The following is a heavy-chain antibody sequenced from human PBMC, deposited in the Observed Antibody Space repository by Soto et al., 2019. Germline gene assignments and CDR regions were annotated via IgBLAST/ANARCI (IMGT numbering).Heavy chain of an antibody. CDR2: TGGGGVST. CDR1: GFTFRSYA. J-gene: IGHJ3*02. CDR3: AKIVGGGSHHDAFDI. V-gene: IGHV3-23*01. Sequence: EVQLLESGGGLVEPGGSLRLSCAASGFTFRSYAMTWVRQAPGKGLEWVSYTGGGGVSTYYADSVKGRFTSSRDDSKNTLYLQMNSLRAEDTALYYCAKIVGGGSHHDAFDIWSQGTMVTVSS. D-gene: IGHD2-15*01.